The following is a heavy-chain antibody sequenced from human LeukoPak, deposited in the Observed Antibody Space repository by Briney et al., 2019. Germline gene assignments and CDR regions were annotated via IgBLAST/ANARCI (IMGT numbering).Heavy chain of an antibody. J-gene: IGHJ5*02. D-gene: IGHD2-15*01. CDR2: IYPADSDI. V-gene: IGHV5-51*01. CDR1: GYSTNNYW. CDR3: ARQEYCSGGSCYTWFDP. Sequence: PGESLKISCKGSGYSTNNYWIGWVRQMSGKGLEWMGIIYPADSDIRYSPSFQGQVTISADKSISTAYLQWSSLKASDTAMYYCARQEYCSGGSCYTWFDPWGQGTLVTVSS.